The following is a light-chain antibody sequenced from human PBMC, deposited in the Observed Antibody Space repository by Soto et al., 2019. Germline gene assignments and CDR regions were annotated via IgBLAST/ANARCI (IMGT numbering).Light chain of an antibody. CDR1: QTISSY. CDR2: AAS. V-gene: IGKV1-8*01. Sequence: IQMTQSPSTLSGSVGDRVTITCRASQTISSYLAWYQQKPGKAPKLLIYAASTLQSGVPSRFGGSGSGTDFTLTISCLQSEDFATYYCQQYYSYPPWTFGQGTKVDIK. CDR3: QQYYSYPPWT. J-gene: IGKJ1*01.